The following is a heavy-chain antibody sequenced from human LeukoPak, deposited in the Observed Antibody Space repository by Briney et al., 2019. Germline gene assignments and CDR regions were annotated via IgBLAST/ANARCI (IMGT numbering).Heavy chain of an antibody. CDR2: IIPILGIA. V-gene: IGHV1-69*04. CDR1: GGTFSSYA. D-gene: IGHD3-10*01. CDR3: ARDLFPTYYYGSGYYYGMDV. Sequence: ASVKVSCKASGGTFSSYAISWVRQAPGQGLEWMGRIIPILGIANYAQKFQGRVTITADKSTSTAYMELSSLRSEDTAVNYCARDLFPTYYYGSGYYYGMDVWGQGTTVTVSS. J-gene: IGHJ6*02.